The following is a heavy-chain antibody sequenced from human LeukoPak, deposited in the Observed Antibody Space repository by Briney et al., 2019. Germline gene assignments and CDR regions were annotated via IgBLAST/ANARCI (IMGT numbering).Heavy chain of an antibody. J-gene: IGHJ5*02. V-gene: IGHV4-30-2*01. CDR3: AQCSSTSYLDP. CDR2: IYHSGST. D-gene: IGHD2-2*01. Sequence: SSQTLSLTCAVSGGSISSGGYSWSWIRQPPGKGLEWIGYIYHSGSTYYNPSLKSRVTISVDTSKNQFSLKLSSVTAADTAVYYCAQCSSTSYLDPWGQGTLVTVSS. CDR1: GGSISSGGYS.